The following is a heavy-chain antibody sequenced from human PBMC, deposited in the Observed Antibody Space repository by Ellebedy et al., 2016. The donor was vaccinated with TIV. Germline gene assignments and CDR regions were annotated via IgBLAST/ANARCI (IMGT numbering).Heavy chain of an antibody. D-gene: IGHD5-24*01. V-gene: IGHV3-23*01. J-gene: IGHJ4*02. CDR3: ATQLWNTEF. Sequence: PGGSLRLSCEASESTFSSYSMSWVRQAPGQGLEWVSSISTTDGTHYSDSVTGRFTISSYNPKNTLYLQMNSLRVEDTAVYYCATQLWNTEFWGQGTLVIVSS. CDR1: ESTFSSYS. CDR2: ISTTDGT.